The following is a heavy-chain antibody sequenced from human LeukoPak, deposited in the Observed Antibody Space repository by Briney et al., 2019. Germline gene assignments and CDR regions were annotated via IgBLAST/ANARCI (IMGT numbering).Heavy chain of an antibody. CDR2: ISVSGNT. V-gene: IGHV3-23*01. CDR1: GFTLSSYA. J-gene: IGHJ4*02. Sequence: GGSLRLSCAASGFTLSSYAMSWVRQGPGKGLEWVSAISVSGNTYHSDSVKGRFTISRDSSKNTLYLQMNGLRAGDAAVYYCAKAPVTTCSGAYCYPFDYWSQGTLVTVSS. D-gene: IGHD2-15*01. CDR3: AKAPVTTCSGAYCYPFDY.